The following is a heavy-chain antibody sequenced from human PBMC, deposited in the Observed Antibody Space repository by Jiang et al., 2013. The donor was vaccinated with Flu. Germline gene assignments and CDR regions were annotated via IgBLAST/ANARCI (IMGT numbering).Heavy chain of an antibody. D-gene: IGHD4-17*01. Sequence: QLVEVWGRAWYRXGGVPSRLSCSASGFTFHNYAMHWVRQAPGKGLEWVSGISGSGYIPYYADPVKGRFAISRDNHKNTLYLHMETLRAEDTALYYCASDIDGDYGTWFDFWGQGTLVTVSS. CDR2: ISGSGYIP. CDR1: GFTFHNYA. V-gene: IGHV3-23*04. CDR3: ASDIDGDYGTWFDF. J-gene: IGHJ4*02.